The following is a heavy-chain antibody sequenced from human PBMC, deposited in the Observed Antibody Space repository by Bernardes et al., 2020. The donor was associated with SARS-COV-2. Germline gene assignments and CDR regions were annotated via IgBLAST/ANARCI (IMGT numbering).Heavy chain of an antibody. CDR3: ARDHIHGGNLGYYYGMDV. CDR2: INSDASST. Sequence: GGSLRLSCAASGFTFSGYWMHWVRQAPGKGLVWLSHINSDASSTSYADSVKGRFTISRDNAKNTLYLQMNSLRVEDTAVYYCARDHIHGGNLGYYYGMDVWGQGTTVTVSS. J-gene: IGHJ6*02. CDR1: GFTFSGYW. V-gene: IGHV3-74*01. D-gene: IGHD2-15*01.